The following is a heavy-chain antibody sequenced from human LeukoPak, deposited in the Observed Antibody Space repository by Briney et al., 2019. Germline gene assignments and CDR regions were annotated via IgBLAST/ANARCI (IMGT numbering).Heavy chain of an antibody. D-gene: IGHD6-19*01. CDR3: ARDAVSPYYSSGWYDY. CDR2: IYYSGST. J-gene: IGHJ4*02. CDR1: GGSISSYY. V-gene: IGHV4-39*07. Sequence: SETLSLTCTVSGGSISSYYWGWIRQPPGKGLEWIGSIYYSGSTYYNPSLKSRVTISVDTSKNQFSLKLSSVTAADTAVYYCARDAVSPYYSSGWYDYWGQGTLVTVSS.